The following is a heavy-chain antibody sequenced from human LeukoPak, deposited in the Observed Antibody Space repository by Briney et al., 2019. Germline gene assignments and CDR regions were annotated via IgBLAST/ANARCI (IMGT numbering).Heavy chain of an antibody. V-gene: IGHV4-34*01. CDR3: ARLVPTTGYFDS. CDR2: INHSGST. D-gene: IGHD1-1*01. Sequence: SETLSLTCAVYGGSFSGYYWSWIRQPPGKGLEWIGEINHSGSTNYNPSLKNRVTISVDTSKNQFSLKLTSVTAADTAVYYCARLVPTTGYFDSWGQGTLVTVSS. CDR1: GGSFSGYY. J-gene: IGHJ4*02.